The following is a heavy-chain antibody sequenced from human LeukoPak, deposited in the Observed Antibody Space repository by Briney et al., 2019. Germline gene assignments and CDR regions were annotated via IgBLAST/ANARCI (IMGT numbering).Heavy chain of an antibody. J-gene: IGHJ4*02. D-gene: IGHD6-13*01. Sequence: SETLSLTCTVSGGSISSYYWSWIRQPPGKGLEWIGYIYYSGSTNYNPSLKSRVTISVDTSKNQFSLKLSSVTAADTAVYYCARGSSPFDYWGQGTLVTVAS. CDR2: IYYSGST. CDR1: GGSISSYY. V-gene: IGHV4-59*01. CDR3: ARGSSPFDY.